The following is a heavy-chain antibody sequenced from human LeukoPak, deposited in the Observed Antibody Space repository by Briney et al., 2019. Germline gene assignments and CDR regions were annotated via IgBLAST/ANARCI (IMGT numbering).Heavy chain of an antibody. J-gene: IGHJ4*02. CDR2: ITGGSGAK. CDR3: AKDTPLTTYTSGWSSNSFDY. CDR1: GFTFSSFA. D-gene: IGHD6-19*01. V-gene: IGHV3-23*01. Sequence: GGSLRLSCTASGFTFSSFAMSWVRQAPGKGLEWVSTITGGSGAKYYADSEKGRFTISRDNSKDTLYLQMHSLRAEDTAVYFCAKDTPLTTYTSGWSSNSFDYWGQGTLVAVSS.